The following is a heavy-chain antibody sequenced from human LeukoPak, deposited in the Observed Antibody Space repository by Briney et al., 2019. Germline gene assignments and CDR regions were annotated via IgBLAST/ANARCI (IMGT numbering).Heavy chain of an antibody. CDR2: ISYDGSNK. J-gene: IGHJ6*02. V-gene: IGHV3-30-3*01. CDR1: GFTFSSHA. D-gene: IGHD4-11*01. CDR3: ARAAGDYSFNYYYYYGMDV. Sequence: GGSLRLSCAASGFTFSSHAMHWVRQAPGKGLEWVAVISYDGSNKCYADSVKGRFTISRDNSKNTLYLQMNSLRAEDTAVYYCARAAGDYSFNYYYYYGMDVWGQGTTVTVSS.